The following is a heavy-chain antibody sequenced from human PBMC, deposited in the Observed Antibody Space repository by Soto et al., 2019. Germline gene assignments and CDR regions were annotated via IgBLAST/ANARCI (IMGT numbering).Heavy chain of an antibody. CDR2: IYYSGST. V-gene: IGHV4-30-4*01. Sequence: QVQLQESGPGLVKPSQTLSLTCTVSGGSISSGDYYWSWIRQPPGKGLEWIGYIYYSGSTYYNPSLKSRVTISVDTPKNQFSLKLSSVTAADTAVYYCARGTYYYDSSGSVHYFDYWGQGTLVTVSS. D-gene: IGHD3-22*01. CDR3: ARGTYYYDSSGSVHYFDY. J-gene: IGHJ4*02. CDR1: GGSISSGDYY.